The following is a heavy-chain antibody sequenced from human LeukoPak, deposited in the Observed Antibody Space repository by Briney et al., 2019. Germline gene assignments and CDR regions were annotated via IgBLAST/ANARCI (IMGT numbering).Heavy chain of an antibody. J-gene: IGHJ5*02. CDR1: GGSISSGGYY. Sequence: SETLSLTCTVSGGSISSGGYYWSWIRQHPGKGLEWIGYIYYSGSTYHNPSLKSRVTISVDTSKNQFSLKLSSVTAADTAVYYCARTSHRRITMVRGVISWFDPWGQGTLVTVSS. CDR2: IYYSGST. V-gene: IGHV4-31*03. D-gene: IGHD3-10*01. CDR3: ARTSHRRITMVRGVISWFDP.